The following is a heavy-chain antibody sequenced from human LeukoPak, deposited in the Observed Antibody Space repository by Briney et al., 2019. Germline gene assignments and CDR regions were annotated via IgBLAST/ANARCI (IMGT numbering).Heavy chain of an antibody. CDR3: ARDQYYYDSSGYFSY. CDR1: GFTFSSYG. V-gene: IGHV3-33*01. J-gene: IGHJ4*02. CDR2: IWYDGSNK. D-gene: IGHD3-22*01. Sequence: GGSLRLSCAASGFTFSSYGMHWVRQAPGKGLEWVAVIWYDGSNKYYADSVKGRFTISRDNSKNTLYLQMSSLRAEDTAVYYCARDQYYYDSSGYFSYWGQGTLVTVSS.